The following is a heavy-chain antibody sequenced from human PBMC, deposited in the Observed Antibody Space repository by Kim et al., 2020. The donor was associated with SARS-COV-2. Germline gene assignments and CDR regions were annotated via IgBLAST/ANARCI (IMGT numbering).Heavy chain of an antibody. D-gene: IGHD2-2*01. CDR2: INPCNGNT. J-gene: IGHJ2*01. CDR3: ARGGKRPFCSSSTFYLCYW. Sequence: ASVKVSCKASGYTFTNFGIAWVRQAPGQGLEWMGWINPCNGNTKYAQKIEDRVTMTTDKSTSTVYLKLRSLRSEDTALYFCARGGKRPFCSSSTFYLCYW. CDR1: GYTFTNFG. V-gene: IGHV1-18*01.